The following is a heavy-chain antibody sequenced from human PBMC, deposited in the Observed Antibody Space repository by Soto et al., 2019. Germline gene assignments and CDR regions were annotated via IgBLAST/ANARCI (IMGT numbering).Heavy chain of an antibody. CDR3: AKDMTVAMASGVAFDI. Sequence: QPGGSLRLSCAASGFTFDDYAMHWVRQAPGKGLEWVSGISWNSGSIGYADSVKGRFTISRDNAKNSLYLQMNSLRAEDTALYYCAKDMTVAMASGVAFDIWGQGTMVTVSS. J-gene: IGHJ3*02. CDR1: GFTFDDYA. D-gene: IGHD5-18*01. V-gene: IGHV3-9*01. CDR2: ISWNSGSI.